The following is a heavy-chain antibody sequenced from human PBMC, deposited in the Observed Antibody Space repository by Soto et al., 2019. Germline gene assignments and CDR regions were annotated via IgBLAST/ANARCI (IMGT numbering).Heavy chain of an antibody. Sequence: QVQLVQSGAEVKKPGASVKVSCKASGYTFTGYYMHWVRQAPRQGLEWMGWINPNSGGTNYAQKFQGWVTMTRDTSISTAYMELSRLRSDDTAVYYCARDGDYVWGSYRLPGLGYWGQGTLVTVSS. D-gene: IGHD3-16*02. J-gene: IGHJ4*02. V-gene: IGHV1-2*04. CDR1: GYTFTGYY. CDR3: ARDGDYVWGSYRLPGLGY. CDR2: INPNSGGT.